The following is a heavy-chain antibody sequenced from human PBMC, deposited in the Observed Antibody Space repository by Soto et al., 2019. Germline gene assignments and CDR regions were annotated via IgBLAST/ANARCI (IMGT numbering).Heavy chain of an antibody. Sequence: EVQLVESGGGLVQPGGSLRLSCSTSGFSFRTYWMSWVRQAPGKGLEWVANIKEDGSEEYYVDSVGGRFTISRDNAKNSLYLQMNSLRAEDTALYYCATYHDYNWETYRFRYWGQGTLVTVSS. CDR1: GFSFRTYW. CDR3: ATYHDYNWETYRFRY. D-gene: IGHD3-16*02. CDR2: IKEDGSEE. V-gene: IGHV3-7*01. J-gene: IGHJ4*02.